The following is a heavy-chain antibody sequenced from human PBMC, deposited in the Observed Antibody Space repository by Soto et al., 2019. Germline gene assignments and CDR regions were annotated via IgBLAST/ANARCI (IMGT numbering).Heavy chain of an antibody. J-gene: IGHJ3*02. D-gene: IGHD6-19*01. CDR2: ISGSGGST. Sequence: EVQLLESGGGLVQPGGSLRLSCAASGFTFSSYAMSWVRQAPGKGLEWVSAISGSGGSTYYADSVKGRFTISRDNYKNTLYLQMNSLRAEDTAVYYCAKDTNSSPDAFDIWGQGTMVTVSS. CDR3: AKDTNSSPDAFDI. V-gene: IGHV3-23*01. CDR1: GFTFSSYA.